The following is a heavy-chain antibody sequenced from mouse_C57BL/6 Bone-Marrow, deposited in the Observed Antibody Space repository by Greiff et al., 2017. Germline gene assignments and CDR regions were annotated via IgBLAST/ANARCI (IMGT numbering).Heavy chain of an antibody. D-gene: IGHD1-1*01. CDR1: GYTFTSYD. CDR3: ARDYGSSYWYFDV. V-gene: IGHV1-85*01. CDR2: ISPIAGST. J-gene: IGHJ1*03. Sequence: QVQLQQSGPELVKPGASVKLSCKASGYTFTSYDINWVKQRPGQGLEWIGWISPIAGSTKSTEKFKGKAILTVDTSSSTAYMELHSLTSEDSAVYFCARDYGSSYWYFDVWGTGTTVTVSS.